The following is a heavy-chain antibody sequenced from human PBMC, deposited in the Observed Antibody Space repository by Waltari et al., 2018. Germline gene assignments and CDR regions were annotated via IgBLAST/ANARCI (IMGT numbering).Heavy chain of an antibody. J-gene: IGHJ4*02. D-gene: IGHD2-15*01. CDR2: INPSGGST. CDR1: GYTFTSYY. CDR3: ATSNSGGRRGFDY. V-gene: IGHV1-46*01. Sequence: QVQLVQSGAEVKKPGASVKVSCKASGYTFTSYYMHWVRQAPGQGLEWMGIINPSGGSTSYAQKFRGRVTMTEDTSTETVYMDLSSLRSEDTAVYYCATSNSGGRRGFDYWGQGTLVTVSS.